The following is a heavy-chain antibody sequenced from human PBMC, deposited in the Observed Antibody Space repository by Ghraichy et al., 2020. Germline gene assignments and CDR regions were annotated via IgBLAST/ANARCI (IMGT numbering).Heavy chain of an antibody. D-gene: IGHD5-12*01. CDR3: ARPLRGFSGSNVDV. Sequence: GGSLRLSCAASGFTVSREYMSWVRKAPAKGLEWVSVIYSGGTTYYADSVKGRFTISRDNSKNTLSLQMNSLRVEDTAVYYCARPLRGFSGSNVDVWGQGTTVTVSS. CDR1: GFTVSREY. CDR2: IYSGGTT. V-gene: IGHV3-53*01. J-gene: IGHJ6*02.